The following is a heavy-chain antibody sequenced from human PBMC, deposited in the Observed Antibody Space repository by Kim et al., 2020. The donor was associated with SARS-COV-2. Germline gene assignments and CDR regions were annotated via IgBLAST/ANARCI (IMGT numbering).Heavy chain of an antibody. CDR1: GFTFSNYV. CDR3: AKVRATTSSPFDY. CDR2: IGGGGIST. V-gene: IGHV3-23*01. Sequence: GGSLRLSCAASGFTFSNYVMGWVRQAPGKGLEWVSTIGGGGISTHYTDSVKGRFTISRDNSKNTLCLQMNSLRAEDTVVYYCAKVRATTSSPFDYWGQGTLVTVSS. D-gene: IGHD1-26*01. J-gene: IGHJ4*02.